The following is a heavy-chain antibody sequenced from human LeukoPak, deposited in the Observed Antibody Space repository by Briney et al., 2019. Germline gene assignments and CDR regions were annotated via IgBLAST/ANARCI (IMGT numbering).Heavy chain of an antibody. V-gene: IGHV3-23*01. J-gene: IGHJ4*02. CDR1: GFTFSSYA. CDR3: ARSVYSTNADS. D-gene: IGHD6-13*01. Sequence: GGSLKLSCAASGFTFSSYALSWVRQAPGKGLEWVSGVSGNGGRSDYADSVKGRSTISRDNAKNSLYLQVNSLRAEDTAVYYCARSVYSTNADSWGQGTLVTVSS. CDR2: VSGNGGRS.